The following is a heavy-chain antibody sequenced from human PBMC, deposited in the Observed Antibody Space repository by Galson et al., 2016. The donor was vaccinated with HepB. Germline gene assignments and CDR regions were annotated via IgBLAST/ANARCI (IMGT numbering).Heavy chain of an antibody. Sequence: SGYTFSNYGISWVRQAPGQGLEWMGWISVYNGNTNYAQKIRGRVTLTTDTSTNTAYMELRSLRSDDTAVYYCAREIPHYTGSGSALGLDVWGQGTTATVS. J-gene: IGHJ6*02. CDR1: GYTFSNYG. CDR3: AREIPHYTGSGSALGLDV. CDR2: ISVYNGNT. V-gene: IGHV1-18*01. D-gene: IGHD3-10*01.